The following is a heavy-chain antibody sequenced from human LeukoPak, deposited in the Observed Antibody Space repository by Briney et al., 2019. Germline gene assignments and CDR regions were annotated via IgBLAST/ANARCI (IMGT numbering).Heavy chain of an antibody. CDR1: GGSISSYY. Sequence: SETLSLTCAVSGGSISSYYWSWIRQPPGKGLEWVGYIYYSGSTNYNPSLKSRVTISVDTSKNQFSLKLSSVTAADTAVYYCARGDIRFDPWGQGTLVTVSS. J-gene: IGHJ5*02. CDR2: IYYSGST. V-gene: IGHV4-59*01. D-gene: IGHD3-9*01. CDR3: ARGDIRFDP.